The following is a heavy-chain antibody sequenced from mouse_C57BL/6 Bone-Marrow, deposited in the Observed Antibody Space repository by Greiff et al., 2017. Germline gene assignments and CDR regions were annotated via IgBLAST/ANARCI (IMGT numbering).Heavy chain of an antibody. D-gene: IGHD3-2*02. V-gene: IGHV1-54*01. CDR2: INPGSGGT. J-gene: IGHJ3*01. CDR3: ARWGSSGYPWFAY. Sequence: VQVVESGAELVRPGTSVKVSCKASGYAFTNYLIEWVKQRPGQGLEWIGVINPGSGGTNYNEKFKGKATLTADKSSSTAYMQLSSLTSEDSAVYFCARWGSSGYPWFAYWGQGTLVTVSA. CDR1: GYAFTNYL.